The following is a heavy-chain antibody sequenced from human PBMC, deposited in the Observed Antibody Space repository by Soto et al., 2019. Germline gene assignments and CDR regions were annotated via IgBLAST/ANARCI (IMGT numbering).Heavy chain of an antibody. J-gene: IGHJ4*02. Sequence: EVRLVESGGGSVKPGGSLRLSCAVSDFTLSNARMNWVRQAPGKGLEWVGRIKSKVDGGTTDYAAPVKGRFTISRDDSKNMLFLQMTSLKSEDTAVYYCSTGGYPSGLDYWGQGTLVTVSS. V-gene: IGHV3-15*07. D-gene: IGHD3-10*01. CDR2: IKSKVDGGTT. CDR1: DFTLSNAR. CDR3: STGGYPSGLDY.